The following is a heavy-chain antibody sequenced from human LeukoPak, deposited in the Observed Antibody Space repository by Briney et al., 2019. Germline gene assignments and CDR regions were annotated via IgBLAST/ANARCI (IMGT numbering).Heavy chain of an antibody. CDR3: AGTPWFGELTLDY. CDR1: GFTFPSST. V-gene: IGHV1-58*02. D-gene: IGHD3-10*01. Sequence: GTSVKVSCKASGFTFPSSTIQWVRQARGQCLEWIGWIVVGSGKTNYAQKFQERVIITRDMSTTTVYMELSSLRSEDTAVYYCAGTPWFGELTLDYWGQGTLVTVSS. J-gene: IGHJ4*02. CDR2: IVVGSGKT.